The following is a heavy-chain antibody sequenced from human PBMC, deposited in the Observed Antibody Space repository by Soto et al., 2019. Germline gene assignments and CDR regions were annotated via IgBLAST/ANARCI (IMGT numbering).Heavy chain of an antibody. Sequence: GGSLRLSCAASGFSISSHWMQWVRKAPGKALVWVSRVNSDGSSTGYAASVKGRFMISRDNVKDKLYLQMNILRTEDTAVYYCVRSPRGSYGWFDPWGQGT. D-gene: IGHD1-26*01. CDR3: VRSPRGSYGWFDP. V-gene: IGHV3-74*01. CDR2: VNSDGSST. J-gene: IGHJ5*02. CDR1: GFSISSHW.